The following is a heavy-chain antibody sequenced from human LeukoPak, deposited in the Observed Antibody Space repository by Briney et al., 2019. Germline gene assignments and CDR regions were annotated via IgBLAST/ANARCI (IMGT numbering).Heavy chain of an antibody. CDR1: GGSISSYY. Sequence: SETLSLTCTVSGGSISSYYWSWIRQPAGKGLEWIGRIYTSGCTNYNPSLKSRVTMSVDTSKNQFSLKLSSVTAADTAVYYCARDRFPFYCSGGSCYSGLDYWGQGTLVTVSS. D-gene: IGHD2-15*01. V-gene: IGHV4-4*07. J-gene: IGHJ4*02. CDR3: ARDRFPFYCSGGSCYSGLDY. CDR2: IYTSGCT.